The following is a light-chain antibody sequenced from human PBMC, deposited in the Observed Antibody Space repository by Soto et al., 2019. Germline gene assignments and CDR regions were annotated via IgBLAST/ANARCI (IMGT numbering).Light chain of an antibody. CDR3: QQYGSSPKT. J-gene: IGKJ1*01. V-gene: IGKV3-20*01. CDR2: SAS. CDR1: QSVSSSH. Sequence: EIVLTQSPGTLSFSPGERATLSCRASQSVSSSHLAWYQQKPGQAPRLLIYSASSRATGIPDRFSGSGSGTDFTLTISRLEPEDFAVYYCQQYGSSPKTFGQGTKVDIK.